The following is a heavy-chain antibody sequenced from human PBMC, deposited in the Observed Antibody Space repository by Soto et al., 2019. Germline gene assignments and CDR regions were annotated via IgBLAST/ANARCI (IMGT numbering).Heavy chain of an antibody. Sequence: GASVKVSCKASGYTFTSYGINWVRQAPGQGLEWMGWISAYNGNTKYSQKFQGRVTITRDTSASTAYMELSSLRSEDTAVYYCARVSWEPHFDYWGQGTLVTVSS. J-gene: IGHJ4*02. CDR2: ISAYNGNT. D-gene: IGHD1-26*01. V-gene: IGHV1-18*01. CDR3: ARVSWEPHFDY. CDR1: GYTFTSYG.